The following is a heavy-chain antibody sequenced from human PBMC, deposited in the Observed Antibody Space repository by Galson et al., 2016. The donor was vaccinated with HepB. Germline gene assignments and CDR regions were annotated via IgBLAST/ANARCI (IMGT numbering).Heavy chain of an antibody. J-gene: IGHJ4*02. V-gene: IGHV3-11*06. Sequence: SLRLSCAASGFTFSDYYMSWIRQAPGKGLEWISYISTSSTYRNYAGSMKGRFTISRDSAKNTLYLQMNSLRAENTAVFYCARDRTGGSYYVFDYWGQGTLVTVSS. D-gene: IGHD1-26*01. CDR2: ISTSSTYR. CDR1: GFTFSDYY. CDR3: ARDRTGGSYYVFDY.